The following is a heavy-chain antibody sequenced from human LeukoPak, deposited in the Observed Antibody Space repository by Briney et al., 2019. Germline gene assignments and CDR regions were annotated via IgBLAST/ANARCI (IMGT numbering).Heavy chain of an antibody. CDR1: GFTFSNAW. CDR2: IYSGGST. V-gene: IGHV3-53*01. CDR3: ARSLAAAGPYYYYYYMDV. D-gene: IGHD6-13*01. J-gene: IGHJ6*03. Sequence: PGGSLRLSCAASGFTFSNAWMSWVRQAPGKGLEWVSVIYSGGSTYYADSVKGRFTISRDNSKNTLYLQMNSLRAEDTAVYYCARSLAAAGPYYYYYYMDVWGKGTTVTVSS.